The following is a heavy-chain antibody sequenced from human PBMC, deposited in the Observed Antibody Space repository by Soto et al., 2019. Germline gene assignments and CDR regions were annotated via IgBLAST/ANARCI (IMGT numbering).Heavy chain of an antibody. J-gene: IGHJ4*02. Sequence: EVQLLESGGGLVQPGGSLRLSCAASGFTFSSYAMSWVRQAPGKGLEWVSAISGSGGSTYYADSVKGRFTISRDNSKNTLYLQMNSLRAEDTAVYYCAKEGPNGRITMVRGVIITDPFYFDYWGQGTLVTVSS. CDR3: AKEGPNGRITMVRGVIITDPFYFDY. D-gene: IGHD3-10*01. V-gene: IGHV3-23*01. CDR1: GFTFSSYA. CDR2: ISGSGGST.